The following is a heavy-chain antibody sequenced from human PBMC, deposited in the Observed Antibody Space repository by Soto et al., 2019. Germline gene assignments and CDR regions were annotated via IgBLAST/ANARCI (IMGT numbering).Heavy chain of an antibody. V-gene: IGHV3-21*04. J-gene: IGHJ6*03. D-gene: IGHD5-12*01. Sequence: EVQLVESGGGLVKPGGSLRLSCAASGFTFSSYSMNWVRQAPGKGLEWVSSISSSSSYIYYADSVKGRFTISRDNAKKSLYLQMYSLTAEVTAVNYCARDRYSGYEGRYYYYYMDGWGKGTTVTVSS. CDR1: GFTFSSYS. CDR2: ISSSSSYI. CDR3: ARDRYSGYEGRYYYYYMDG.